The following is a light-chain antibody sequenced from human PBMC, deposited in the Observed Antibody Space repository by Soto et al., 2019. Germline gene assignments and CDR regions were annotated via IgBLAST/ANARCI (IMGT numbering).Light chain of an antibody. V-gene: IGKV1-39*01. CDR3: QQSYSALPLT. Sequence: DLQMTQSPSSLSASVGDRVTITCRASQSIGTYLNWYQQKPGKAPKLLIFVASSLQIGVPSRFRGSGSGTAFTLTISGLQPEDFATYYCQQSYSALPLTFGGGTKVEMK. CDR1: QSIGTY. J-gene: IGKJ4*01. CDR2: VAS.